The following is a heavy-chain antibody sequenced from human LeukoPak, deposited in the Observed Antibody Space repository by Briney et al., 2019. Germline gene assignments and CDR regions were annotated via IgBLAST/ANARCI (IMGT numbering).Heavy chain of an antibody. CDR2: IRSKAYGGTT. V-gene: IGHV3-49*03. CDR1: GFTFGDYV. D-gene: IGHD3-22*01. Sequence: GGSLRLSCTASGFTFGDYVISWFRQAPGKGLEWVRFIRSKAYGGTTEYAASVKGRFTISRDDSKSIAYLQMNSLKTEDTAVYYCTREGSRDYYVSSDFGRSPNYRGQGTLVTVSS. J-gene: IGHJ4*02. CDR3: TREGSRDYYVSSDFGRSPNY.